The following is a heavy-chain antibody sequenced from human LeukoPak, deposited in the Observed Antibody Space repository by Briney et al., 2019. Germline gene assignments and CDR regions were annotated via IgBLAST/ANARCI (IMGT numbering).Heavy chain of an antibody. J-gene: IGHJ6*02. CDR2: ISYDGSNK. V-gene: IGHV3-30*03. CDR1: GFTFSSYG. Sequence: PGRSLRLSCAASGFTFSSYGMHRVRQAPGKGLEWVAVISYDGSNKYYADSVKGRFTISRDNSKNTLYLQMNSLRAEDTAVYYCAAGPYGGPYYYYYGMDVWGQGTTVTVSS. CDR3: AAGPYGGPYYYYYGMDV. D-gene: IGHD4-23*01.